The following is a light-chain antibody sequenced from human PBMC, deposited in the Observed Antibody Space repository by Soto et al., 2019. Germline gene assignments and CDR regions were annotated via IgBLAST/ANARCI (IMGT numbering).Light chain of an antibody. V-gene: IGKV1-5*03. J-gene: IGKJ1*01. CDR1: QSISVL. CDR3: HQYTNCLLS. CDR2: KAS. Sequence: EIPTTTSSSTVTVPPGERVTXTYRARQSISVLLAWYQQKAGKAANLLIYKASMLECGVPSRVSRTRSGTEFTLSISSLQPDDFAAYYCHQYTNCLLSFGQVTKVDIK.